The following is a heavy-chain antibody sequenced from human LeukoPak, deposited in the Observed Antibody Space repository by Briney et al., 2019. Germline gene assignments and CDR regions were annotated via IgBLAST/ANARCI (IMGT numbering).Heavy chain of an antibody. Sequence: ASVKVSCKASRYTLTSYGISWVRQAPGQGLEWMGWISAYNGNTNYAQKLQGRVTMTTDTSTSTAYMELRSLRSDDTAVYYCARVLRLGELSFPFDYWGQGTLVTVSS. D-gene: IGHD3-16*02. CDR1: RYTLTSYG. V-gene: IGHV1-18*01. CDR3: ARVLRLGELSFPFDY. CDR2: ISAYNGNT. J-gene: IGHJ4*02.